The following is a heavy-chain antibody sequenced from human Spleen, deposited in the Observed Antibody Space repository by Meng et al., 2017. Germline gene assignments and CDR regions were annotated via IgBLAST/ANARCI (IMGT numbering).Heavy chain of an antibody. J-gene: IGHJ4*02. D-gene: IGHD3-22*01. Sequence: SETLSLTCNVSGGTISSYYWSWIRQFPGKGLEYIGYIYYTGSTNYNPSLQSRVTISLDTSKSQFSLKMSSVTAADAAVYYCGRFDSSGYAFLVYWGQGALVTVSS. CDR2: IYYTGST. CDR1: GGTISSYY. V-gene: IGHV4-59*01. CDR3: GRFDSSGYAFLVY.